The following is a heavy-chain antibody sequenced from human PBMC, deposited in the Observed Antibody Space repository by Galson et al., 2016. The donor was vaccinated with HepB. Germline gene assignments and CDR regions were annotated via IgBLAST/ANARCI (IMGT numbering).Heavy chain of an antibody. CDR3: ASHGESGRLIGTYYYGMDG. CDR2: IYNGGST. CDR1: GGSFSGYY. D-gene: IGHD3-16*02. J-gene: IGHJ6*02. V-gene: IGHV4-59*01. Sequence: SETLSLTCAVYGGSFSGYYWTWLRQPPGKGLEWIGYIYNGGSTNYNPSLKSRVTISEDTSKTQFSLKLSSVTAADTAVYYCASHGESGRLIGTYYYGMDGWGQGTTLIVSS.